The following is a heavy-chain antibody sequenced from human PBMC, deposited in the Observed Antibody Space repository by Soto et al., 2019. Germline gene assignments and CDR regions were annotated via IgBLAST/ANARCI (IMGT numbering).Heavy chain of an antibody. CDR1: GFSFGASW. V-gene: IGHV3-7*03. CDR2: IKQDGSEK. Sequence: GGSLRLSCAASGFSFGASWMAWVRQAPGKGLEWVADIKQDGSEKNYVDSVKGRVTISRDNAKNTLYLQMNSLRAEDTAVYYCAKDRDIVVVPAQYFDYWGQGTLVTVSS. CDR3: AKDRDIVVVPAQYFDY. J-gene: IGHJ4*02. D-gene: IGHD2-2*01.